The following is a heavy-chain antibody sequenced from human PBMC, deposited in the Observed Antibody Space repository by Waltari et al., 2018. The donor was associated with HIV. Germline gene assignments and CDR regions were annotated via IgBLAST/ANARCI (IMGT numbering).Heavy chain of an antibody. CDR2: ISGSGGST. CDR1: GFTFSRST. CDR3: AKDPGMDV. J-gene: IGHJ6*02. Sequence: EVQLLESGGGLVQPGGSLRLSCAASGFTFSRSTMNWVRQAPGKGLEWVSGISGSGGSTYYADSGKGRLTISRDNSKSTVYLQMNSLRAEDTAIYYCAKDPGMDVWGQGTTVTVSS. V-gene: IGHV3-23*01.